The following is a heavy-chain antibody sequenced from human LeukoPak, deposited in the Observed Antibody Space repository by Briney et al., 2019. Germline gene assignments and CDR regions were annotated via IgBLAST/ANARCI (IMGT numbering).Heavy chain of an antibody. CDR3: ARPYSSGWYGAFDI. D-gene: IGHD6-19*01. CDR2: IYTSGST. V-gene: IGHV4-4*09. J-gene: IGHJ3*02. CDR1: GGSISSYY. Sequence: SETLSLTCTVSGGSISSYYWSWIRQPPGKGLEWIGYIYTSGSTNYNPSLKSRVTISVDTSKNQFSLKLSSVTAADTAVYYCARPYSSGWYGAFDIWGQGTMVTVSS.